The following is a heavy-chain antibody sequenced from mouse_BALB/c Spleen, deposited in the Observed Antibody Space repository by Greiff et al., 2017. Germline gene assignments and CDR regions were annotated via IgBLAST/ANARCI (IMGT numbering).Heavy chain of an antibody. J-gene: IGHJ3*01. CDR1: GYTFTSYT. V-gene: IGHV1-4*01. D-gene: IGHD4-1*02. Sequence: LQESGAELARPGASVKMSCKASGYTFTSYTMHWVKQRPGQGLEWIGYINPSSGYTNYNQKFKDKATLTADKSSSTAYMQLSSLTSEDSAVYYCARMGQLGRAWFAYWGQGTGHCLC. CDR2: INPSSGYT. CDR3: ARMGQLGRAWFAY.